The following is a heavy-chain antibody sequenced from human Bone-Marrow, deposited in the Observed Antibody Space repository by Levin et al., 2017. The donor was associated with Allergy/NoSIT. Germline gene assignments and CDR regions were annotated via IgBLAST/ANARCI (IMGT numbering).Heavy chain of an antibody. CDR1: GFTFSSSA. CDR2: ISGSGGST. D-gene: IGHD6-13*01. J-gene: IGHJ3*02. CDR3: AKGLAGTRSFDI. Sequence: LSLTCAASGFTFSSSAMSWVRQAPGKGLEWVSAISGSGGSTYYADSVKGRFTISRDNSKNTLYLQMNSLRAEDTAVYYCAKGLAGTRSFDIWGQGTMVTVSS. V-gene: IGHV3-23*01.